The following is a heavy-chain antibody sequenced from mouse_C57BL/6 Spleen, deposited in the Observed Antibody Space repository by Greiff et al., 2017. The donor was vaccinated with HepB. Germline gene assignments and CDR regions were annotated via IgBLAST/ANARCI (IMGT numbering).Heavy chain of an antibody. CDR1: GFTFSDYG. CDR3: ARPESGYVDAMDY. D-gene: IGHD3-2*02. CDR2: ISSGSSTI. V-gene: IGHV5-17*01. Sequence: DVMLVESGGGLVKPGGSLKLSCAASGFTFSDYGMHWVRQAPEKGLEWVAYISSGSSTIYYADTVKGRFTISRDNAKNTLFLQMTSLRSEDTAMYYCARPESGYVDAMDYWGQGTSVTVSS. J-gene: IGHJ4*01.